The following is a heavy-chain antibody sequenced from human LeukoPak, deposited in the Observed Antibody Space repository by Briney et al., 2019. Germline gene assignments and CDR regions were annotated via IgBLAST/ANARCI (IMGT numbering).Heavy chain of an antibody. J-gene: IGHJ3*02. D-gene: IGHD2-2*01. CDR2: IIPILGIA. Sequence: SVNVSCKASGGTFSSYTISWVRQAPGQGLEWMGRIIPILGIANYAQKFQGRVTITADKSTSTAYMELSSLRSEDTAVYYCARDCSSTSCYPPDDAFDIWGQGTMVTVSS. CDR1: GGTFSSYT. CDR3: ARDCSSTSCYPPDDAFDI. V-gene: IGHV1-69*04.